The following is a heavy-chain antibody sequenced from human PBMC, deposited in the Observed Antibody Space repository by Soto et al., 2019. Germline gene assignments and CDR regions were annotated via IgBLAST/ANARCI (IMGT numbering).Heavy chain of an antibody. V-gene: IGHV1-3*01. D-gene: IGHD3-22*01. Sequence: GASVKVSCKASGYTITSYAMHWVRQAPGQRLEWMGWINAGNGNTKYSQKFQGRVTITRDTSASTAYLQWSSLKASDSAMYFCARHYYYDSSYYYPTNTQLPLDYWGQGTLVTVSS. CDR1: GYTITSYA. CDR3: ARHYYYDSSYYYPTNTQLPLDY. J-gene: IGHJ4*02. CDR2: INAGNGNT.